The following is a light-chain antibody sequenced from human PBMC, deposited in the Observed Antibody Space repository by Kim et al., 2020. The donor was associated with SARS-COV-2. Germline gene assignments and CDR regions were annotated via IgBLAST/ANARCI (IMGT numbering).Light chain of an antibody. CDR3: AAWDDSLSGPV. V-gene: IGLV1-47*02. CDR1: SSNIGSNY. J-gene: IGLJ3*02. Sequence: ELTQPPSASGTPGQRVTISYSGSSSNIGSNYVYWYQQLPGTAPKLLIYSNNQRPSGVPDRFSGSKSGTSASLAISGLRSEDEADYYCAAWDDSLSGPVFGGGTQLTVL. CDR2: SNN.